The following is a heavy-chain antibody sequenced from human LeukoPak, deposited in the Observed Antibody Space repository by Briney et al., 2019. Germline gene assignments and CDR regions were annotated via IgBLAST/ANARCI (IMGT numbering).Heavy chain of an antibody. D-gene: IGHD5-18*01. CDR1: GFTFSSSA. Sequence: GGSLRLSCAASGFTFSSSAMSWVRQAPGQGLEWVLGMSSSGGSTYYRDSVKGRFTISRDNSKNTLYLQMNSLRAEDTAVYYCAKGLGEYSYGSLFSFDYWGHGTLVIVSS. CDR3: AKGLGEYSYGSLFSFDY. V-gene: IGHV3-23*01. J-gene: IGHJ4*01. CDR2: MSSSGGST.